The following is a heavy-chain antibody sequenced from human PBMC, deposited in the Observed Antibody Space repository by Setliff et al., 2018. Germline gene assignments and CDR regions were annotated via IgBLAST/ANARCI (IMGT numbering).Heavy chain of an antibody. CDR2: ISNSDSTI. V-gene: IGHV3-11*01. CDR1: GFTFSDYY. D-gene: IGHD3-22*01. CDR3: ARVVSSGYIGPFDI. J-gene: IGHJ3*02. Sequence: GGSLRLSCAASGFTFSDYYMSWIRQAPGKGLEWVSYISNSDSTIYYADSVKGRFTISRDNARNSLYLQMNSLRAEDTAVYYCARVVSSGYIGPFDIWGQGTMVTVSS.